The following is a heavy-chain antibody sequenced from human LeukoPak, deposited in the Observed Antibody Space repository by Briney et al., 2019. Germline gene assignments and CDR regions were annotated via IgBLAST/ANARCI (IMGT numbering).Heavy chain of an antibody. Sequence: PGGSLRLSCAASGFTFSNYAMNWVRQAPGKGLEWVSGISVISGSTYYVDSVKGRFTISRDNSKNTLYLQMNSLRAEDTAVYYCAKAHNFDYWGQGTLVTVSS. CDR3: AKAHNFDY. CDR1: GFTFSNYA. J-gene: IGHJ4*02. CDR2: ISVISGST. V-gene: IGHV3-23*01.